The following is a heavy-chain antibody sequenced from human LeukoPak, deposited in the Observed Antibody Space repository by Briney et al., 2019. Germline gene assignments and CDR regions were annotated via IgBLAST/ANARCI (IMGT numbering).Heavy chain of an antibody. J-gene: IGHJ4*02. CDR3: ATHSYYYGSGSYPHYLDY. V-gene: IGHV3-23*01. Sequence: GGSLRLSCAASGFTFSSYAMSWVRQAPGKGLEWVSSISGSGGSTHYADSVKGRFTISRDNARNSLYLQMNSLRTEDTALYYCATHSYYYGSGSYPHYLDYWGPGTLVTVSA. CDR1: GFTFSSYA. D-gene: IGHD3-10*01. CDR2: ISGSGGST.